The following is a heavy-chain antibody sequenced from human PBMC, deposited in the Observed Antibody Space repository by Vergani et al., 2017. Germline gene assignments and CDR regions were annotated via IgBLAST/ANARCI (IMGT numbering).Heavy chain of an antibody. V-gene: IGHV3-33*01. J-gene: IGHJ5*02. CDR3: ARRSMITFGGVIVHNWFDP. CDR1: GFTFSSYG. Sequence: QVQLVESGGGVVQPGRSLRLSCAASGFTFSSYGMHWVRQAPGKGLEWVAVIWYDGSNKYYADSVKGRFTISRDNSKNTLYLQMNSLRAEDTAVYYCARRSMITFGGVIVHNWFDPWGQGTLVTVSS. D-gene: IGHD3-16*02. CDR2: IWYDGSNK.